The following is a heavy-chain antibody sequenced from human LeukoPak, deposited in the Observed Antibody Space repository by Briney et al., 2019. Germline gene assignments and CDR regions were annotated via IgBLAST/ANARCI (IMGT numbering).Heavy chain of an antibody. CDR1: GYTFTSYY. CDR2: INPNSGGT. V-gene: IGHV1-2*02. CDR3: ARGDGYDSSGYYYY. D-gene: IGHD3-22*01. J-gene: IGHJ4*02. Sequence: ASVKVSCKASGYTFTSYYMHWVRQAPGQGLEWMGWINPNSGGTNYAQKFQGRVTMTRDTSISTAYMELSRLRSDDTAVYYCARGDGYDSSGYYYYWGQGTLVTVSS.